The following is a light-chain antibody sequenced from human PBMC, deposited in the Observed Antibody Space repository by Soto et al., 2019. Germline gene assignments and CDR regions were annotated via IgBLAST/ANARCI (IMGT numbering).Light chain of an antibody. CDR3: HQRQSWPRT. Sequence: EVVLTQSPGTLSLSPGGRATLSCRASQSVSRRLAWYQQRPGQSPRLLISGASMRASGVPARFSASGSGTDFTLTISDVQPEDFALYYCHQRQSWPRTFGQGTKVDIK. CDR2: GAS. J-gene: IGKJ1*01. V-gene: IGKV3-11*01. CDR1: QSVSRR.